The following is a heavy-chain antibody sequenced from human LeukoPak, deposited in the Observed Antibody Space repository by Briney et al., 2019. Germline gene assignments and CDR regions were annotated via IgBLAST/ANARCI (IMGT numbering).Heavy chain of an antibody. CDR3: AKDIGY. CDR1: GFTFDDYA. V-gene: IGHV3-9*01. CDR2: ISWNSGSI. J-gene: IGHJ4*02. Sequence: QPGRSLRLSCAASGFTFDDYAMHWVRQAPGKGLEWVSGISWNSGSIGYADSVKGRFTISRDNAKNSLYLQMNSLRAEDTALYYCAKDIGYWGQGTLVTVSS.